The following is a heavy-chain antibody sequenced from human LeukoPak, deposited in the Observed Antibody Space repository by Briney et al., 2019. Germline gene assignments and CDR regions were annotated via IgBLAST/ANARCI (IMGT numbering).Heavy chain of an antibody. CDR1: GGSFSGYY. Sequence: SETLSLTCAVYGGSFSGYYWSWIRQPPGKGLEWIGEINHSGSTNYNPSLKSRVTISVDTSKNQFSLKLSSVTAADTAVYYCARPTPITMVRGVKRLGMDVWGQGTTVTVSS. CDR2: INHSGST. J-gene: IGHJ6*02. CDR3: ARPTPITMVRGVKRLGMDV. D-gene: IGHD3-10*01. V-gene: IGHV4-34*01.